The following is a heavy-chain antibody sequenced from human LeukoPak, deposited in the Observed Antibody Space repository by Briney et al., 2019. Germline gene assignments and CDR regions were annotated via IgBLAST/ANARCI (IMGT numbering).Heavy chain of an antibody. V-gene: IGHV3-21*01. J-gene: IGHJ6*03. D-gene: IGHD1-26*01. Sequence: EGSLRLSCAASGFTFSSYSMNWVRQAPGKGLEWVSSISSSSSYIYYADSVKGRFTIPRDNAKNSLYLQMNSLRAEDTAVYYCARDPYSGAYGDTYYYYMDVWGKGTTVTISS. CDR1: GFTFSSYS. CDR2: ISSSSSYI. CDR3: ARDPYSGAYGDTYYYYMDV.